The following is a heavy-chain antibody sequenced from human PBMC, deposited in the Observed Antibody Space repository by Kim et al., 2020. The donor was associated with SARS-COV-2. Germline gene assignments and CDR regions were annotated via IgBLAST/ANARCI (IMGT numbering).Heavy chain of an antibody. Sequence: GGSLRLSCAASGFTFSSYWMHWVRQAPGKGLVWVSRINSDGSSTSYADSVKGRFTISRDNAKNTLYLQMNSLRAEDTAVYYCASDSVWAAGRNWGQGTLVTVSS. V-gene: IGHV3-74*01. CDR1: GFTFSSYW. CDR2: INSDGSST. CDR3: ASDSVWAAGRN. D-gene: IGHD6-13*01. J-gene: IGHJ4*02.